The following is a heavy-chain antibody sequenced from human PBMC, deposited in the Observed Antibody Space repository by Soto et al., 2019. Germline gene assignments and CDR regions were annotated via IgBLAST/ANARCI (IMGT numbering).Heavy chain of an antibody. Sequence: PSETLSLTCSVSGDSISSSGYYWSWIRQRPGKGLEWIGNIYYSGSSYNNPSLKSRVTISVNTSKNQFSLNLGSVTSADTAVYYCARGDSQVSSVFDYWGQGMLVTVSS. CDR1: GDSISSSGYY. CDR2: IYYSGSS. V-gene: IGHV4-31*03. J-gene: IGHJ4*02. D-gene: IGHD3-16*01. CDR3: ARGDSQVSSVFDY.